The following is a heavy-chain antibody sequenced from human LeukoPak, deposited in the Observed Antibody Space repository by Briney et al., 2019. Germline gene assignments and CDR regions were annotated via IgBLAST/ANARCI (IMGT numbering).Heavy chain of an antibody. CDR3: ARAIVATILWRDAFDI. CDR1: GGSISSGSYY. D-gene: IGHD5-12*01. Sequence: SSETLSLTCTVSGGSISSGSYYWSWIRQPAGKGLEWIGRIYTSGSTNYNPSLKSRVTISVDTSKNLFSLKLSSVTAADTAVYYCARAIVATILWRDAFDIWGQGTTVTVSS. J-gene: IGHJ3*02. CDR2: IYTSGST. V-gene: IGHV4-61*02.